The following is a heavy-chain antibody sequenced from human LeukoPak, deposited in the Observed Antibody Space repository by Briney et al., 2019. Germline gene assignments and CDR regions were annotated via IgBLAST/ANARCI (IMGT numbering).Heavy chain of an antibody. Sequence: GGSLRLSCAASGFTFSSYGMHWVRQAPGKGLEWVAVISYDGSNKYYADSVKGRFTISRDNSKNTLYLQMNSLRAEDTAVYYCAKGRSIAVAGTWGYFDYWGQGTLVTVSS. V-gene: IGHV3-30*18. CDR3: AKGRSIAVAGTWGYFDY. J-gene: IGHJ4*02. D-gene: IGHD6-19*01. CDR1: GFTFSSYG. CDR2: ISYDGSNK.